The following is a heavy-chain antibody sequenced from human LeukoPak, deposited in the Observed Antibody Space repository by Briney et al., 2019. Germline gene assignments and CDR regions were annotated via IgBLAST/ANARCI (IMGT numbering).Heavy chain of an antibody. D-gene: IGHD2-15*01. CDR2: INPSGGST. J-gene: IGHJ3*02. V-gene: IGHV1-46*01. CDR1: GYTFTSYY. Sequence: ASVKVSCKASGYTFTSYYMHWGRQAPGQGLEWMGIINPSGGSTSYAPTFQGRVTMTRDTSTSTVYMELSSLRSEDTAVYYCARRLGYCSGGSCPRRDAFDIWGQGTMVTVSS. CDR3: ARRLGYCSGGSCPRRDAFDI.